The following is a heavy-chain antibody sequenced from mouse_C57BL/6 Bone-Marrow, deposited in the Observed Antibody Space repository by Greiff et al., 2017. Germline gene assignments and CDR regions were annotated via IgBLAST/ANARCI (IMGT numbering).Heavy chain of an antibody. J-gene: IGHJ1*03. CDR3: ARRAVYYGYDGPCWYFDV. D-gene: IGHD2-2*01. CDR1: GYTFTSYW. CDR2: IDPSDSYT. V-gene: IGHV1-59*01. Sequence: QVQLQQSGAELVRPGTSVKLSCKASGYTFTSYWMHWVKQRPGQGLEWIGVIDPSDSYTNYNQKFKGKATLTVDTSSSTAYMQLSSLTCEDSAVYYCARRAVYYGYDGPCWYFDVWGTGTTVTVSS.